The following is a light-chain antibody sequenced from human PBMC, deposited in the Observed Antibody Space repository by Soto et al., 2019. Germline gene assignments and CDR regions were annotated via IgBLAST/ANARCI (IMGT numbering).Light chain of an antibody. Sequence: QSVLTQPASVSGSPGQSITISCTGTSXDVGGYNYVSWYQHHPGNAPKLMIYEVSNRPSGVSNRFSGSKSGNTASLTISGLEAEAETDYYCNSYTSSSTYVFGTGTKVTVL. J-gene: IGLJ1*01. CDR1: SXDVGGYNY. V-gene: IGLV2-14*01. CDR3: NSYTSSSTYV. CDR2: EVS.